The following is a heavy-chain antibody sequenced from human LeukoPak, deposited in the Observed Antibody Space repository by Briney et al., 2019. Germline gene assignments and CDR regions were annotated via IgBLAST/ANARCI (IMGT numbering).Heavy chain of an antibody. D-gene: IGHD3-22*01. J-gene: IGHJ4*02. CDR3: ARARYYYDSSGYYYNLFFDY. Sequence: PSQTLSLTCTVSGGSISSGSYYWSWIRQPAGKGLEWIGRIYSSGSTIYNPSLKSRVTISVGPSKKQFSLKLSSVTASDTAVYYCARARYYYDSSGYYYNLFFDYWGQGTLVTVSS. V-gene: IGHV4-61*02. CDR2: IYSSGST. CDR1: GGSISSGSYY.